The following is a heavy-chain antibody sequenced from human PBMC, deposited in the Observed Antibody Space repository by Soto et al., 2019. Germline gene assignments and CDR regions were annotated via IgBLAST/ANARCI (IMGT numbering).Heavy chain of an antibody. CDR3: ATGALTFGGVLKA. V-gene: IGHV1-69*02. J-gene: IGHJ4*02. CDR2: IIPMFGIT. Sequence: QVQLVQSGADVKKPGSSVKVSCKASGATFSSSTFTWVRQAPGQGLEWMGRIIPMFGITNSAQKLQGRLGIAADESTNTVFMDMSSLRSDDPAIYYCATGALTFGGVLKAWGQGTLVTVSS. CDR1: GATFSSST. D-gene: IGHD3-16*01.